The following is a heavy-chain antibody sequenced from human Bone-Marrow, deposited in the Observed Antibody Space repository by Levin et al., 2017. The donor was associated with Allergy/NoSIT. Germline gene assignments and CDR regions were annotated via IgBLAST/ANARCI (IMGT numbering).Heavy chain of an antibody. J-gene: IGHJ5*02. V-gene: IGHV5-51*01. D-gene: IGHD6-19*01. CDR1: GYDISSYW. CDR3: AASRSGNSNWFDP. Sequence: SGESLKISCQGSGYDISSYWIAWVRQMPGKGLEWVGIIYPGDSDTRYSPSFDGQVTMSADKSTNTAYLHWSRLEASDTAVYYCAASRSGNSNWFDPWGQGTLVTVSS. CDR2: IYPGDSDT.